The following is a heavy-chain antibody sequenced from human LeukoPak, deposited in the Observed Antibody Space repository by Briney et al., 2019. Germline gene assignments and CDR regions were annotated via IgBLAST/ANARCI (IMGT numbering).Heavy chain of an antibody. CDR3: ARVHWEYFDY. Sequence: SETLSLTCTVSGGSISSGDYDWSWIRQPPGKGLEWIGYIYYSGSTYYNPSLKSRVTISVDTSKNQFPLKLSSVTAADTAVYYCARVHWEYFDYWGQGTLVTVSS. CDR1: GGSISSGDYD. V-gene: IGHV4-30-4*01. J-gene: IGHJ4*02. CDR2: IYYSGST. D-gene: IGHD1-26*01.